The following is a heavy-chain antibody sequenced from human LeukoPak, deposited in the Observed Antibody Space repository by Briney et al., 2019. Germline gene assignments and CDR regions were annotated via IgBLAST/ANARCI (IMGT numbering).Heavy chain of an antibody. CDR1: GGSISSYY. CDR3: ARDAYYDILTGYPYYYYGMDV. J-gene: IGHJ6*02. D-gene: IGHD3-9*01. V-gene: IGHV4-59*01. Sequence: SETLPLTCTVSGGSISSYYWSWIRQPPGKGLEWIGYIYYSGSTNYNPSLKSRVTISVDTSKNQFSLKLSSVTAADTAVYYCARDAYYDILTGYPYYYYGMDVWGQGTTVTVSS. CDR2: IYYSGST.